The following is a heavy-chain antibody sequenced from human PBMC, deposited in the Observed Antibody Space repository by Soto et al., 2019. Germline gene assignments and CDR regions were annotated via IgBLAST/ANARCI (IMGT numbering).Heavy chain of an antibody. CDR1: GGSFSGYY. D-gene: IGHD6-19*01. CDR3: TTDYYRNGYNF. V-gene: IGHV4-34*01. J-gene: IGHJ4*02. CDR2: INHSGST. Sequence: SETLSLTCAVYGGSFSGYYWSWIRQPPGKGLEWIGEINHSGSTNYNPSLKSRVTISVDTSKNQFSLKLSSVTAADTAVYYCTTDYYRNGYNFWGQGTLVTVSS.